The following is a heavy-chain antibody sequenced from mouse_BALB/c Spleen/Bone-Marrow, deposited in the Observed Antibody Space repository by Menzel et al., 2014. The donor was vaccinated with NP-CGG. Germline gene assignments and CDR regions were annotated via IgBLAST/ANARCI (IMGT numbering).Heavy chain of an antibody. D-gene: IGHD1-1*01. Sequence: EVQLQQSGPGLVKPSQPLSLTCTVTGYSITSDYAWNWIRQFPGTKLEWMGYITYSGSTSYNPSLKSRISITRDTSKNQFFLHLNSVTAEDTATYFCARDYYGSSYFDFWGQGTTLTVSS. J-gene: IGHJ2*01. CDR2: ITYSGST. CDR1: GYSITSDYA. CDR3: ARDYYGSSYFDF. V-gene: IGHV3-2*02.